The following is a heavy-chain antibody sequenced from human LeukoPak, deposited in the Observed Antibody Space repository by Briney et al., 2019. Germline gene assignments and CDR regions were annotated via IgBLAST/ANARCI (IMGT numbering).Heavy chain of an antibody. D-gene: IGHD6-19*01. CDR3: AKVRGTYSSGYFFDC. V-gene: IGHV3-9*01. Sequence: SGGSLRLSCAASGFTFDNYAVHWVRQAPGKGLEWLSIISWNSGYIGYADSVKGRFTISRDNAKKSLDLQMNSLRAEDTAFYYCAKVRGTYSSGYFFDCWGQGTLVTVSS. J-gene: IGHJ4*02. CDR1: GFTFDNYA. CDR2: ISWNSGYI.